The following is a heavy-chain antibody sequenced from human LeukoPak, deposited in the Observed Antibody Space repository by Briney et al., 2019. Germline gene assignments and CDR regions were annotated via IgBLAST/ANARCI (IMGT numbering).Heavy chain of an antibody. CDR2: ISGSGGST. Sequence: GGSLRLSCAASGFTFSSYAMSWVRQAPGKGLEWVSAISGSGGSTYYADSVKGRFTISRDNSKNTLYLQMNSLRAEDTAVYYCAKPPDYYVSGSYPFDFWGQGTLVTVSS. CDR1: GFTFSSYA. J-gene: IGHJ4*02. D-gene: IGHD3-10*01. V-gene: IGHV3-23*01. CDR3: AKPPDYYVSGSYPFDF.